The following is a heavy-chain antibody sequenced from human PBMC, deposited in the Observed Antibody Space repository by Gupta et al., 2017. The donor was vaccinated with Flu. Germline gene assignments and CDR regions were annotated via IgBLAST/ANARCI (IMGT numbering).Heavy chain of an antibody. J-gene: IGHJ4*02. V-gene: IGHV3-23*01. CDR3: ATGKSPSSGWYY. CDR1: TFITYA. Sequence: TFITYAMTWVRQAPGKGLEWVSGISGSGGSTYYADSVKGRFTISRDKSKNTLFLQMNSLRAEDTAVYYCATGKSPSSGWYYWGQGTLVTVSS. D-gene: IGHD6-19*01. CDR2: ISGSGGST.